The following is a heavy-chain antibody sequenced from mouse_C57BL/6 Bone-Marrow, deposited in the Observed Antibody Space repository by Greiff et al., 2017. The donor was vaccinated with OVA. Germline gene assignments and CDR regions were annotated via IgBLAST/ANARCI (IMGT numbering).Heavy chain of an antibody. CDR2: IWTGGGT. D-gene: IGHD2-2*01. V-gene: IGHV2-9-1*01. J-gene: IGHJ1*03. CDR1: GFSLTSYA. CDR3: ARVYGYDDWYFDV. Sequence: VKLVESGPGLVAPSQSLSITCTVSGFSLTSYAISWVRQPPGKGLEWLGVIWTGGGTNYNSAIKSRLSISKDNSKSQFFLKMNRLQTDATAMYDWARVYGYDDWYFDVWGTGTTVTVSS.